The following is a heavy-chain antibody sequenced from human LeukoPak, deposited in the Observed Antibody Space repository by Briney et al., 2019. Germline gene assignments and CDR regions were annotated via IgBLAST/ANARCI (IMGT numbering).Heavy chain of an antibody. J-gene: IGHJ4*02. CDR1: GGSISSGSYY. CDR3: ASGRTIIDY. D-gene: IGHD5-12*01. V-gene: IGHV4-61*02. Sequence: SETLSLTCTVSGGSISSGSYYWSWIRQPAGKGLEWIGRIYTSGSTNYNPSLKSRVTISVDTSKNQFSLKLSSVTAADTAVYYCASGRTIIDYWGQGTLVTVSS. CDR2: IYTSGST.